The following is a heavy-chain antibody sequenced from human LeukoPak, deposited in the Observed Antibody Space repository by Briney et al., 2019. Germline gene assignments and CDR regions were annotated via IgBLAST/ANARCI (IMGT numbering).Heavy chain of an antibody. CDR1: GVTVSSNY. CDR3: ANRYYFDY. Sequence: GGSLRLSCAASGVTVSSNYMNWVRQAPGKGLEWVSIIYSGSSTYYADSVRGRFTISRDNSKNTLYLQMNSLRAEDTAVYYCANRYYFDYWGQGTLVTVSS. J-gene: IGHJ4*02. V-gene: IGHV3-53*01. CDR2: IYSGSST.